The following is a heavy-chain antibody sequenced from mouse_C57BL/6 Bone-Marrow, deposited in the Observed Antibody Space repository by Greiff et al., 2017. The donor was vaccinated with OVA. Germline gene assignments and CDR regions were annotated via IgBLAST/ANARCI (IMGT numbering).Heavy chain of an antibody. Sequence: EVKLVESGGGLVQPGGSLKLSCAASGFTFSDYYMYWVRQTPEKRLEWVAYISNGGGSTYYPDTVKGRFTISRDNAKNTLYLQMSLRKSEDTAMYYCARHDYYDNYGGFDDWGQGTTLTVSS. V-gene: IGHV5-12*01. J-gene: IGHJ2*01. CDR2: ISNGGGST. CDR1: GFTFSDYY. CDR3: ARHDYYDNYGGFDD. D-gene: IGHD2-1*01.